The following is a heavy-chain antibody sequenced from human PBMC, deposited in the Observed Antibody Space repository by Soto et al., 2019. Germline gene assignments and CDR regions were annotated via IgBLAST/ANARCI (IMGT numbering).Heavy chain of an antibody. Sequence: LPETLSLTCTVSGGSISSGGYYWSWIRQHPGKGLEWIGYIYYSGSTNYNPSLKSRVTISVDTSKNQFSLKLSSVTAADTAVYYCARPAHITIFSGGALDAFHIWGQGTMVTVSS. CDR3: ARPAHITIFSGGALDAFHI. J-gene: IGHJ3*02. V-gene: IGHV4-61*08. CDR2: IYYSGST. CDR1: GGSISSGGYY. D-gene: IGHD3-9*01.